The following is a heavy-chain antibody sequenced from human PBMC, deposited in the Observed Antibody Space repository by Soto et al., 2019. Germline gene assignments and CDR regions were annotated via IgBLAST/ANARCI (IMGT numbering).Heavy chain of an antibody. CDR2: IHYNGNT. CDR3: ARRYGSAFDF. V-gene: IGHV4-59*01. D-gene: IGHD3-10*01. J-gene: IGHJ3*01. Sequence: PSETLSLTCTVSGDSISAYSWSWVRQPPGKGLEWIGNIHYNGNTKYNPSLKSRVTISVDTSKNQFSLKLSSVTAADTAVYYCARRYGSAFDFWGQGTMVTVSS. CDR1: GDSISAYS.